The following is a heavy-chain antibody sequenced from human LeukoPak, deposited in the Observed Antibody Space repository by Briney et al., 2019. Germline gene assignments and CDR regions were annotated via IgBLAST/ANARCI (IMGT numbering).Heavy chain of an antibody. Sequence: GGSLRLSCAASGFRFSSYSMNWVRQAPGKGLEWLSFISSGGITSGGIAIYYADSVKGRFTISRDNAKNSLYLQMNSLRDEDTAVYYCAKTLARHGTFDYWGQGTLVTVSS. CDR3: AKTLARHGTFDY. J-gene: IGHJ4*02. D-gene: IGHD1-14*01. V-gene: IGHV3-48*02. CDR1: GFRFSSYS. CDR2: ISSGGITSGGIAI.